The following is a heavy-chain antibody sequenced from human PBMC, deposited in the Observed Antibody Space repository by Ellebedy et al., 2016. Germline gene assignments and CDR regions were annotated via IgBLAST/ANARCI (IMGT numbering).Heavy chain of an antibody. Sequence: ASVKVSXXASGYTFTSYAMHWVRQAPGQRLEWMGWINAGNGNTKYSQKFQGRVTITRDTSASTAYIELSSLRSEDTAVYYCASSPASSGYRGYFDYWGQGTLVTVSS. J-gene: IGHJ4*02. CDR2: INAGNGNT. CDR1: GYTFTSYA. D-gene: IGHD3-22*01. V-gene: IGHV1-3*01. CDR3: ASSPASSGYRGYFDY.